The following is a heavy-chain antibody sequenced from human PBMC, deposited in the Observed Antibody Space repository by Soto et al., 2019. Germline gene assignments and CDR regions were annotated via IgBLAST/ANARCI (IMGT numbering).Heavy chain of an antibody. J-gene: IGHJ4*02. CDR1: GGYINPYY. CDR2: IFFSGST. Sequence: QVQLQESGPGQLKPSETLSLTCTVSGGYINPYYWNWIRQSPGKGLEGLGYIFFSGSTKYNPSLRDRVTISLDTSRKKIFLNLSSATPADTAVYYCARSGGQWLVDYFDNWGQGTLRTVSS. D-gene: IGHD6-19*01. CDR3: ARSGGQWLVDYFDN. V-gene: IGHV4-4*09.